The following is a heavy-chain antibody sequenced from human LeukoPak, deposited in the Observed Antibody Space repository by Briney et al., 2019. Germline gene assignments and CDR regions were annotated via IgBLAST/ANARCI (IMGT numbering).Heavy chain of an antibody. Sequence: GGSLRLSCAASGFTVSSYWMHWVRQAPGKGLVWVSRIKSDGSTITYADSVKGRFTISRDNAKNSLYLQMNSLRAEDTAVYYCARDPLEWLSPFDYWGQGTLVTVSS. CDR2: IKSDGSTI. CDR1: GFTVSSYW. D-gene: IGHD3-3*01. CDR3: ARDPLEWLSPFDY. V-gene: IGHV3-74*01. J-gene: IGHJ4*02.